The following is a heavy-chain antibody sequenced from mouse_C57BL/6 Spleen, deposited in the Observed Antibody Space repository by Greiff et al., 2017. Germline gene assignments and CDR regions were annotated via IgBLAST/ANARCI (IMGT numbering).Heavy chain of an antibody. J-gene: IGHJ3*01. Sequence: EVQLQQSGPELVKPGASVKISCKASGYSFTGYYMNWVKQSPEKSLEWIGEINPSTGGTTYNQKFKAKATLTVDKSSSTAYMQLKSLTSEDSAVYYCAREGFAYWGQVTLVTVSA. CDR1: GYSFTGYY. CDR2: INPSTGGT. CDR3: AREGFAY. V-gene: IGHV1-42*01.